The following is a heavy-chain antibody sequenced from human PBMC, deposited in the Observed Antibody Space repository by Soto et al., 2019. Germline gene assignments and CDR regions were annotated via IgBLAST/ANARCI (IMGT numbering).Heavy chain of an antibody. Sequence: ASVKVCCKASGDTFTSYDINGVRQATGQRLEWMGWMNPNSGNTGYAQRFQGRVTMTRNTSISTAYMELSSLRPEDTAQYYYTRGGRAKARVKPSYPYMAVRGKRTTDPAS. CDR1: GDTFTSYD. CDR3: TRGGRAKARVKPSYPYMAV. V-gene: IGHV1-8*01. J-gene: IGHJ6*03. D-gene: IGHD4-17*01. CDR2: MNPNSGNT.